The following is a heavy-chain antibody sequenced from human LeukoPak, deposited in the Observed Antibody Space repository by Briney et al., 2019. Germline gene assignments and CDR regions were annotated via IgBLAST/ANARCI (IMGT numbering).Heavy chain of an antibody. CDR3: ARHGGRRWLQLVKYWYFDL. CDR2: INHSGST. CDR1: GGSFSGCY. J-gene: IGHJ2*01. Sequence: SETLSLTCAVYGGSFSGCYWSWIRQPPGKGLEWIGEINHSGSTNYNPSLKSRVTISVDTSKNQFSLKLSSVTAADTAVYYCARHGGRRWLQLVKYWYFDLWGRGTLVTVSS. D-gene: IGHD5-24*01. V-gene: IGHV4-34*01.